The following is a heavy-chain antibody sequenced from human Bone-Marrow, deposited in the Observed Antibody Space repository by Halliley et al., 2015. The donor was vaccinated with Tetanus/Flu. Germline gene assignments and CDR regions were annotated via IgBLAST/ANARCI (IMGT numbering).Heavy chain of an antibody. D-gene: IGHD5-18*01. J-gene: IGHJ6*02. V-gene: IGHV4-31*02. CDR2: YFSGIP. CDR3: ASSWARGYTFGSSDFYGMDV. Sequence: YFSGIPYSNPSLKSRLTISIDTSKDQFSLKLSSVTAADTAVYYCASSWARGYTFGSSDFYGMDVWGQGTTVTVSS.